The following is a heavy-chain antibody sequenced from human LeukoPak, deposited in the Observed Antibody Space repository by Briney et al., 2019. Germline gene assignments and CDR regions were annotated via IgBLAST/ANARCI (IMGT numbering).Heavy chain of an antibody. J-gene: IGHJ3*02. CDR2: ISSSSSYI. Sequence: GGSLRLSCAASGFTFSSYSMNWVRQAPGKGLEWVSSISSSSSYIYYADSVKGRFTISRDNAKNSLYLQMNSLRAEDTAVYYCARVSDYSAPGAFDIWGQGTMVTVSS. CDR3: ARVSDYSAPGAFDI. V-gene: IGHV3-21*01. CDR1: GFTFSSYS. D-gene: IGHD4-11*01.